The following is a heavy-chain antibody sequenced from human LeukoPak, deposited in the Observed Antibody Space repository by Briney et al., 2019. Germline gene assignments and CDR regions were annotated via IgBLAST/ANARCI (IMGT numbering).Heavy chain of an antibody. CDR1: GGSVSSGSYY. V-gene: IGHV4-61*01. D-gene: IGHD6-13*01. Sequence: PSETLSLTCTVSGGSVSSGSYYWSWIRQPPGKGLEWIGYIYYSGSTNYNPSLKSRVTISVDTSKNQFSLKLSSVTAADTAVYYCARSSSSWIFDYWGQGTLVTVSS. CDR2: IYYSGST. CDR3: ARSSSSWIFDY. J-gene: IGHJ4*02.